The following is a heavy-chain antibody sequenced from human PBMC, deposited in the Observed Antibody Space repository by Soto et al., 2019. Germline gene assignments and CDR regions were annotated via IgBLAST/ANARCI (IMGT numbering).Heavy chain of an antibody. CDR3: ARTKYYYDSSGYEREYYFDY. CDR2: IANSGNT. CDR1: GGSITAGGYY. Sequence: QVQLQESGPGLVKPSQTLSLTCTVSGGSITAGGYYCSWIRQHPGKGLEWIGYIANSGNTYYNPSLRSRVTISVDTSKNQFSLKLSSVTAADTAVYHCARTKYYYDSSGYEREYYFDYWGQGTLVTVSS. D-gene: IGHD3-22*01. J-gene: IGHJ4*02. V-gene: IGHV4-31*03.